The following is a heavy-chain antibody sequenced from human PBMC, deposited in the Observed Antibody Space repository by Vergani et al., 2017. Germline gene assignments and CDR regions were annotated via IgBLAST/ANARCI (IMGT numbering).Heavy chain of an antibody. Sequence: QVQVVQSGAEVKKSGASVKVSCKTSGYTFSNYYMHWVRQAPGQGLEWMGIINPSGGHTNYGQKFQGRVTMTRDTSTSTVYMELSSLRSEDTAIYYCASGDYCILTGYRYWGQGTLVTVSA. V-gene: IGHV1-46*03. CDR2: INPSGGHT. CDR3: ASGDYCILTGYRY. J-gene: IGHJ4*02. D-gene: IGHD3-9*01. CDR1: GYTFSNYY.